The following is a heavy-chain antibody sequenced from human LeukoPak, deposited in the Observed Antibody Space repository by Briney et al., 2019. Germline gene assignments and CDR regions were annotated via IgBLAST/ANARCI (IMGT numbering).Heavy chain of an antibody. Sequence: SETLSLTCTVSGGSISSHYWSWIRQPPGKGLEWIGYIYYSGSTNYNPSLKSRVTISVDTSKNQFSLKLSSVTAADTAVYYCARQGSSWYYYYYGMDVWGQGTTVTVSS. D-gene: IGHD6-13*01. CDR2: IYYSGST. CDR1: GGSISSHY. CDR3: ARQGSSWYYYYYGMDV. V-gene: IGHV4-59*08. J-gene: IGHJ6*02.